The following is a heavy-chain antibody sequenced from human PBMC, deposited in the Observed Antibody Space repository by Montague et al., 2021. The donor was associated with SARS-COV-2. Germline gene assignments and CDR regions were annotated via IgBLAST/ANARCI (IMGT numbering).Heavy chain of an antibody. CDR3: ARVLSHRAIFGVVIINGMDV. CDR1: GGSISSGGYY. J-gene: IGHJ6*02. V-gene: IGHV4-31*03. D-gene: IGHD3-3*01. CDR2: IYYSGST. Sequence: TRSLTCTVSGGSISSGGYYWSWIRQHPGKGLEWIGYIYYSGSTYYNPSLKSRVTISVDTSKNQFSLKLSSVTAADTAVYYCARVLSHRAIFGVVIINGMDVWGQGTTVTVSS.